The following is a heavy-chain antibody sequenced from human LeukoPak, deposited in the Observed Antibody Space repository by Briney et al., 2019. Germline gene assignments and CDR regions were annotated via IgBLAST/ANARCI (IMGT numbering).Heavy chain of an antibody. CDR1: GGSISSYY. D-gene: IGHD3-22*01. Sequence: SETLSLTCTVSGGSISSYYWSWIRQPPGKGLEWIGYICYSGSTNYNPSLKSRVTISVDTSKNQFSLKLSSVTAADTAVYYCARDGYYDSSGYYHPAFDIWGQGTMVTVSS. CDR3: ARDGYYDSSGYYHPAFDI. J-gene: IGHJ3*02. CDR2: ICYSGST. V-gene: IGHV4-59*01.